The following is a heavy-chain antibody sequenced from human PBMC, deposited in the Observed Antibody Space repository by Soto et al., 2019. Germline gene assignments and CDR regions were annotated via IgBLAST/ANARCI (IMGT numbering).Heavy chain of an antibody. V-gene: IGHV3-30-3*01. CDR3: ARDPGYYDSRGYESHAFDI. CDR2: ISYDGSNK. D-gene: IGHD3-22*01. CDR1: GFTFSSYA. J-gene: IGHJ3*02. Sequence: QVQVVESGGGVVQPGRSLRLSCAASGFTFSSYAMHWVRQAPGKGLEWVAVISYDGSNKYDADSVKGRFTISRDNSKNRLYLQMTSLRAEDTAVYYCARDPGYYDSRGYESHAFDIWGQGTMVTVSS.